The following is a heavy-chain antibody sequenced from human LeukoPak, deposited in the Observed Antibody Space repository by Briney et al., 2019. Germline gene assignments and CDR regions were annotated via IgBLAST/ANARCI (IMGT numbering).Heavy chain of an antibody. J-gene: IGHJ4*02. V-gene: IGHV3-7*01. Sequence: GGSLRLSCAASGFIFSTSWMSWVRQAPGKELEWVANIKSDGSETYYVDSVKGRFTISRDNAKNSLYLQMSNLRDEDTAVYYCARDGDGYYYWGQGTLVIVSS. CDR1: GFIFSTSW. CDR3: ARDGDGYYY. D-gene: IGHD4-17*01. CDR2: IKSDGSET.